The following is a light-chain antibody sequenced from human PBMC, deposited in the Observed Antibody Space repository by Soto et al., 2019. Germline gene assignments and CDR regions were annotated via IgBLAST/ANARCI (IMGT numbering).Light chain of an antibody. Sequence: EIVLTQSPGTLSLSPGERATLSCRASQSVSSSYLAWYQQKPGQAPRLLIYGTSSRATAIPDRFSGSGFGTVFTLTISGLEPEDFAVYYCQQYGSSSWTFGQGTKVDIK. J-gene: IGKJ1*01. CDR1: QSVSSSY. CDR2: GTS. V-gene: IGKV3-20*01. CDR3: QQYGSSSWT.